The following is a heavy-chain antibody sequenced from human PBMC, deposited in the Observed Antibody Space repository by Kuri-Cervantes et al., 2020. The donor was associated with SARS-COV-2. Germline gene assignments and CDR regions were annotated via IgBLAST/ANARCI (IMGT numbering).Heavy chain of an antibody. CDR1: GGSISSYY. D-gene: IGHD4-17*01. CDR3: ARGAGDYGDYSAFDT. Sequence: SETLSLTCTVSGGSISSYYWSWIRQPPGKGLEWIGEINHSGSTNYNPSLKSRVTISVDTSKNQFSLKLSSVTAADTAVYYCARGAGDYGDYSAFDTWGQGTMVTVSS. CDR2: INHSGST. J-gene: IGHJ3*02. V-gene: IGHV4-34*01.